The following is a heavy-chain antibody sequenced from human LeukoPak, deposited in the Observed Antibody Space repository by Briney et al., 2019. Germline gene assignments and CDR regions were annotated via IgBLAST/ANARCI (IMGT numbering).Heavy chain of an antibody. V-gene: IGHV1-18*01. CDR1: GYTFTGYA. CDR3: ARDRYGTGIYDY. CDR2: ISDYNGHT. J-gene: IGHJ4*02. D-gene: IGHD3-10*01. Sequence: GASVKVSCKASGYTFTGYAISWVRQAPGQGLEWVGWISDYNGHTNYAQKLQGRVTITTDTSTNTAYMELRSLIADDTAVYYCARDRYGTGIYDYWGQGTLVAVSS.